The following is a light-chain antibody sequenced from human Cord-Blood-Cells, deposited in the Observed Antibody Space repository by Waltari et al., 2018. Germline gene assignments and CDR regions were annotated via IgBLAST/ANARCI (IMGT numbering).Light chain of an antibody. J-gene: IGKJ1*01. CDR2: DAS. Sequence: DIQMTQSPSTRSASVGDRVTITCRASQSISSWLAWYQQKPGKAPKLLIYDASSWESGVPSRFSGSGSGTEFTLTISSLQPDDFATYYCQQYNSYSGTFGQGTKVEIK. CDR1: QSISSW. CDR3: QQYNSYSGT. V-gene: IGKV1-5*01.